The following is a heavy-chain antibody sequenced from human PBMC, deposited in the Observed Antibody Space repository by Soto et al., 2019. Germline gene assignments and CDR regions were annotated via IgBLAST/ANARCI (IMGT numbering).Heavy chain of an antibody. D-gene: IGHD2-2*02. V-gene: IGHV1-3*01. Sequence: QVQLVQSGAEVKKPGASVKVSCKASGYTFTSYAMHWVRQAPGQRLEWMGWINAGNGNTKYSQKFQGRVTITRDTXAXTXXMERSSLRSEDTAVYYCAPTGYGSSTSCYKDWFDPWGQGTLVTVSS. CDR3: APTGYGSSTSCYKDWFDP. CDR1: GYTFTSYA. CDR2: INAGNGNT. J-gene: IGHJ5*02.